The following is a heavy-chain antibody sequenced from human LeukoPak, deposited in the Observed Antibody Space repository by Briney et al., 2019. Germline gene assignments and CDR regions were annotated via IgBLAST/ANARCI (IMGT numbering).Heavy chain of an antibody. CDR3: ARDITQTAAPDY. V-gene: IGHV3-48*03. CDR2: ISSSGSTI. Sequence: PGGSLRLSCAASGFTFSSYEMNWVRQAPGKGLEWVSYISSSGSTIYYADSVKGRFTISRDNAKNSLYLQMNSLRAEDTAVYYCARDITQTAAPDYWGQGTLVTVSS. CDR1: GFTFSSYE. D-gene: IGHD3-10*01. J-gene: IGHJ4*02.